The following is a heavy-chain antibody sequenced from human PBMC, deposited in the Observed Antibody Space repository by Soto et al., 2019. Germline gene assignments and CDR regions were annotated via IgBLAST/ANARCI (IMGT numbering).Heavy chain of an antibody. V-gene: IGHV4-34*01. Sequence: PSETLSLTCGVYNGSFSDYFWNWIRQPPGKGLEWIGEIKESGFATYNPSLKRRVTMSVDTANNQFSLKVTSVTAADTAVYYCARGKSSGPLYYFDTWGQG. CDR2: IKESGFA. CDR3: ARGKSSGPLYYFDT. CDR1: NGSFSDYF. J-gene: IGHJ4*02. D-gene: IGHD6-19*01.